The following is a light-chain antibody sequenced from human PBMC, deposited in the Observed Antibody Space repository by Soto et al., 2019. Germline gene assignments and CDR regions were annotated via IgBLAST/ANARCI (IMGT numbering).Light chain of an antibody. V-gene: IGLV2-8*01. Sequence: QSALAQPPSASGSPGQSVAISCTGTSSDVGGYNYVSWYQQHPGKAPKLMIYEVNKRPSGVPDRFSGSKSGNTASLTISGLQTEDEADYYCCLYVGGRTYLFGTGTKVTVL. J-gene: IGLJ1*01. CDR2: EVN. CDR1: SSDVGGYNY. CDR3: CLYVGGRTYL.